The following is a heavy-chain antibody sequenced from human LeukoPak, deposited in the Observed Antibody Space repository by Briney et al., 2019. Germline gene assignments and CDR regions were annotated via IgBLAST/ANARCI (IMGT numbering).Heavy chain of an antibody. CDR3: AKDKSSSWYGWFDP. V-gene: IGHV3-9*01. Sequence: PGGSLRLSCAASGFTFGDYAMHWVRQAPGKGLEWVSGISWNSGSIGYADSVKGRFTISRDNAKNSLYLQMNSLRAEDTALYYCAKDKSSSWYGWFDPWGQGTLVTVSS. D-gene: IGHD6-13*01. CDR1: GFTFGDYA. J-gene: IGHJ5*02. CDR2: ISWNSGSI.